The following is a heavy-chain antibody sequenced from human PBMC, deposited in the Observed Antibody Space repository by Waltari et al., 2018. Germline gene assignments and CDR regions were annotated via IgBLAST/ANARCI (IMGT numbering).Heavy chain of an antibody. CDR3: TSDAFGNSIGGVFDY. D-gene: IGHD3-3*01. V-gene: IGHV3-9*01. CDR2: INWNSGNI. CDR1: GFSFADRA. J-gene: IGHJ4*02. Sequence: EVQLVESGGGLVQHGRSLRLSCVGSGFSFADRALHWVRQVPGNGLEWVSGINWNSGNIGYADSVKGRFTISRDNAKNSLYLQINSVRTEDTALYYCTSDAFGNSIGGVFDYWGQGTLVNVSS.